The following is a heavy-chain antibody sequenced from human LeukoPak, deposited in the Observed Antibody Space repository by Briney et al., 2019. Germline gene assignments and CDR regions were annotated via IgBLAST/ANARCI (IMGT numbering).Heavy chain of an antibody. Sequence: GRSLRLSCAASEFTFGSYTIHWVRLAPGRGLEWVAVISYDGSNRDYAASVKGRFTISREKSKNTLYLEMKSLRAEDTAVYYCARTTLGVASYYFDYYMDVWGKGATVTVSS. CDR1: EFTFGSYT. V-gene: IGHV3-30*01. D-gene: IGHD3-3*01. CDR2: ISYDGSNR. J-gene: IGHJ6*03. CDR3: ARTTLGVASYYFDYYMDV.